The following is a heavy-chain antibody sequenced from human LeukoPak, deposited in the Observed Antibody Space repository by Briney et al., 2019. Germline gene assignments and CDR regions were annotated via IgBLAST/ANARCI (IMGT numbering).Heavy chain of an antibody. D-gene: IGHD5-18*01. CDR1: GYTFTSYD. V-gene: IGHV1-8*03. Sequence: GASVKVSCKASGYTFTSYDINWVRQATGQGLEWMGWMNPNSGNTGYAQKFQGRVTITWNTSISTAYMELSSLRSEDTAVYYCARGTIGCGYGAQYWYFDLWGRGTLVTVSS. CDR2: MNPNSGNT. CDR3: ARGTIGCGYGAQYWYFDL. J-gene: IGHJ2*01.